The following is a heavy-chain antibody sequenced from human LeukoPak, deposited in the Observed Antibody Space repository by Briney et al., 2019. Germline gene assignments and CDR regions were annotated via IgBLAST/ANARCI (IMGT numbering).Heavy chain of an antibody. J-gene: IGHJ3*02. Sequence: GGSLRLSCAASGFTFSSYSMNWVRQAPGKGLEWVSSISSSSSYIYYADSMKGRFTISRDNAKNSLYLQMNSLRAEDTAVYYCARDFPRDNDAFDIWGQGQWSPSLQ. V-gene: IGHV3-21*01. CDR1: GFTFSSYS. CDR2: ISSSSSYI. CDR3: ARDFPRDNDAFDI.